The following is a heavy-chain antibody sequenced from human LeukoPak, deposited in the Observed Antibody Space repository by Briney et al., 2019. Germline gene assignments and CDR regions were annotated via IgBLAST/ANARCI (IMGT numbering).Heavy chain of an antibody. Sequence: GGSLRLSCAASGFTFSTHWMYWVRQAPGKELVWVSRISGDGSMTSYADSVRGRFTISRDNAKDTLFLQMTSLRVEDTAVYSCASLLTPYHGSGGGGMDVWGQGTTVTVSS. V-gene: IGHV3-74*01. J-gene: IGHJ6*02. CDR3: ASLLTPYHGSGGGGMDV. CDR2: ISGDGSMT. CDR1: GFTFSTHW. D-gene: IGHD3-10*01.